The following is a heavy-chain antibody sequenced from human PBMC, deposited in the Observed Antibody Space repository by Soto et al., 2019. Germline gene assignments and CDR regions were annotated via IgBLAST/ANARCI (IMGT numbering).Heavy chain of an antibody. CDR1: GFTVSSNY. V-gene: IGHV3-53*04. Sequence: GGSLRLSCAASGFTVSSNYMSWVRQAPGKGLEWVSVIYSGGSTYYADSVKGRFTISRHNSKNTLYLQMNSLRAEDTAVYYCARDYPPGPAAIKFADYYYMDVWGKGTTVTVSS. CDR3: ARDYPPGPAAIKFADYYYMDV. D-gene: IGHD2-2*01. J-gene: IGHJ6*03. CDR2: IYSGGST.